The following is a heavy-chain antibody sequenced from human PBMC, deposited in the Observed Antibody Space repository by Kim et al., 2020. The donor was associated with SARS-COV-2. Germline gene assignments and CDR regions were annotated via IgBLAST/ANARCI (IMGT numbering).Heavy chain of an antibody. V-gene: IGHV2-5*02. CDR2: IYWDDDK. CDR3: AHRRDDVMAGHYGMDV. CDR1: GFSLSTTGVS. J-gene: IGHJ6*02. D-gene: IGHD2-8*01. Sequence: SGPTLVNPTQTLTLTCTFSGFSLSTTGVSVGWIRQPPGKAPEWLALIYWDDDKRYSPSLTSRLTITKDTSKNQVLLTMTNMDPVDTATYYCAHRRDDVMAGHYGMDVWGQGTTVTVSS.